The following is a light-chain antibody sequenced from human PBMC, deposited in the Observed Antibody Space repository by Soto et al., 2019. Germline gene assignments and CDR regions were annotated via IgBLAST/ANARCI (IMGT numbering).Light chain of an antibody. V-gene: IGKV3-15*01. CDR1: QSVSSN. CDR2: GAS. J-gene: IGKJ2*01. Sequence: EIVMTQSPATLSVSPGERATLSCRASQSVSSNFAWYQQKPGQAPRLLIYGASARATGIPARFSGSGSGTEFTLTISSLQTEDFEVYYCQNYNNWNFTFGQGPRWISN. CDR3: QNYNNWNFT.